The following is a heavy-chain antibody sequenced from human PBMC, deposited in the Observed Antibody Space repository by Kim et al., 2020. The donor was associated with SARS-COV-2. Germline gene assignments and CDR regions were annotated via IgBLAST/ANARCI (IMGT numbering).Heavy chain of an antibody. CDR2: INHSGST. J-gene: IGHJ6*02. V-gene: IGHV4-34*01. CDR3: ARGRGITGTGYYYYGMDV. Sequence: SETLSLTCAVYGGSFSGYYWSWIRQPPGKGLEWIGEINHSGSTNYNPSLKSRVTISVDTSKNQFSLKLSSVTAADTAVYYCARGRGITGTGYYYYGMDVWGQGTTVTVSS. CDR1: GGSFSGYY. D-gene: IGHD1-20*01.